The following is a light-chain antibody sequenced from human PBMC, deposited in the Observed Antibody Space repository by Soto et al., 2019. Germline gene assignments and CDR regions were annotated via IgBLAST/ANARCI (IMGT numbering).Light chain of an antibody. CDR3: SSYPSSTVYV. V-gene: IGLV2-14*01. Sequence: QSVLTQPASVSGSPGQSITISCTGTSSDVGGYNYVSWYQQHPGKAPKLMIYDVSNRPSGVSNRFSGSKSGNTASLTVSGLQAEDEAAYYCSSYPSSTVYVLRTGTKVPVL. CDR2: DVS. J-gene: IGLJ1*01. CDR1: SSDVGGYNY.